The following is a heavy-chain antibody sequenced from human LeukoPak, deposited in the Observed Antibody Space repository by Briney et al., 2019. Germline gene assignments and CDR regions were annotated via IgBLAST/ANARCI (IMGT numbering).Heavy chain of an antibody. CDR1: GFTFSSYS. J-gene: IGHJ4*02. CDR3: ARVKDYYGSGSYYTFDY. D-gene: IGHD3-10*01. CDR2: IISSSSTI. V-gene: IGHV3-48*04. Sequence: AETLSLSCAASGFTFSSYSMNWVRQAPRKGLEWVSYIISSSSTIYYADSVKSRFTISRDNAKNSLYLQMNSLRAEDTALYYCARVKDYYGSGSYYTFDYWGQGTVVTVS.